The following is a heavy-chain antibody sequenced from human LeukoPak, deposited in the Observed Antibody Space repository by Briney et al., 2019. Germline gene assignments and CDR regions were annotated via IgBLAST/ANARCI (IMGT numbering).Heavy chain of an antibody. Sequence: GGSLRLSCAASGFTFSIHWMHWVRQAPGKGPVWVAHINSDGSSTTYADSVKGRFIISRDNAGNTLYLQMNGLRAEDTAVYYCAGRDGNYYFDYWGQGTPVTVSS. J-gene: IGHJ4*02. V-gene: IGHV3-74*03. CDR1: GFTFSIHW. CDR2: INSDGSST. CDR3: AGRDGNYYFDY. D-gene: IGHD5-24*01.